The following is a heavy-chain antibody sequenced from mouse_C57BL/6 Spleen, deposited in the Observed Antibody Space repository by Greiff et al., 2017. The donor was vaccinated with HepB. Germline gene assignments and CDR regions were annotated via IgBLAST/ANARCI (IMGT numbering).Heavy chain of an antibody. CDR1: GFTFTDYY. CDR2: IRNKANGYTT. CDR3: ARYYDGGFAY. V-gene: IGHV7-3*01. Sequence: EVQRVESGGGLVQPGGSLSLSCAASGFTFTDYYMSWVRQPPGKALEWLGFIRNKANGYTTEYSASVKGRFTISRDNSQSILYLQMNALRAEDSATYYCARYYDGGFAYWGQGTLVTVSA. D-gene: IGHD2-12*01. J-gene: IGHJ3*01.